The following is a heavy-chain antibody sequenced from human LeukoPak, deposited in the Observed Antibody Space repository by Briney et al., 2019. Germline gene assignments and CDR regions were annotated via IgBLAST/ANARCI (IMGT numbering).Heavy chain of an antibody. Sequence: ASVKVSCKVSGYTLTELSMHWVRQAPGKGLEWMGGFDPEDGETIYAQNFQGRVTMTEDTSTDTAYMELSSLRSEDTAVHYCATFPTRWELRTTAWFDYWGQGTLVTVSS. D-gene: IGHD1-26*01. CDR1: GYTLTELS. CDR3: ATFPTRWELRTTAWFDY. V-gene: IGHV1-24*01. J-gene: IGHJ4*02. CDR2: FDPEDGET.